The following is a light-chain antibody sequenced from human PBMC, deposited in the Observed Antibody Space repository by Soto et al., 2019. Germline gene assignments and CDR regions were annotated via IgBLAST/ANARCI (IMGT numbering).Light chain of an antibody. Sequence: PGTLSLSPGERATLSCRASQSVSSNYLAWYQQKPGQAPRLLIYGASSRATGIPDRFSGSGSGTEFTLTISRLEPEDFEVYYCQQYGSSPMTFGQGTRLEIK. J-gene: IGKJ5*01. CDR3: QQYGSSPMT. CDR2: GAS. V-gene: IGKV3-20*01. CDR1: QSVSSNY.